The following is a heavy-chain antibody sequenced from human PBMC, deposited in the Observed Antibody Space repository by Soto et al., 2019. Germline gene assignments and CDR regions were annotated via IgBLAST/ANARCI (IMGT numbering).Heavy chain of an antibody. J-gene: IGHJ4*02. Sequence: PGGSLRLSCAASGFSFSAYYMTWVRQAPGKGLEWVASIKSDGSEQYYVDSVKGRFTISRDNPKNSLYLQMNSLRAGDTGLYYCSRENWFQDYWGQGTLVTVSS. D-gene: IGHD3-10*01. CDR1: GFSFSAYY. V-gene: IGHV3-7*03. CDR3: SRENWFQDY. CDR2: IKSDGSEQ.